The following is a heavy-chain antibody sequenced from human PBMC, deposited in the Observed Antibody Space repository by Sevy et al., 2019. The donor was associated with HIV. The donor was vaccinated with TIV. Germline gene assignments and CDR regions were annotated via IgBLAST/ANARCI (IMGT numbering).Heavy chain of an antibody. CDR2: ILPGDSDT. CDR3: ARQGDSDGFDY. V-gene: IGHV5-51*01. CDR1: GYDFDTYW. J-gene: IGHJ4*02. Sequence: GESLKISCQGSGYDFDTYWIGWVRQMPGKGLEWMGIILPGDSDTAYSPSFQGQVTISAGKSSTTAYLQWSSLKASDRAMYFCARQGDSDGFDYWGQGTLVTVSS. D-gene: IGHD2-21*02.